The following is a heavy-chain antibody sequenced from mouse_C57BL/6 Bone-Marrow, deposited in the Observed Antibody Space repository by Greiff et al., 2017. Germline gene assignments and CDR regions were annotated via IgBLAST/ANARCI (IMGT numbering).Heavy chain of an antibody. CDR1: GYPFTSYW. D-gene: IGHD1-1*01. Sequence: VQLQQPGAELVRPGSSVKLSCKASGYPFTSYWLAWVKQRPGQGLEWIGNIYPSDSETHYNQKFKDKATLTVDKSSSTAYMQLSSLTSEDSAVYYCAVLKGYFDVWGTGTTGTVSS. V-gene: IGHV1-61*01. J-gene: IGHJ1*03. CDR3: AVLKGYFDV. CDR2: IYPSDSET.